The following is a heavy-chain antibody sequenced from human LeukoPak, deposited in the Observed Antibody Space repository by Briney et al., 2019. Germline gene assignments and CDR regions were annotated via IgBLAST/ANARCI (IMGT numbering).Heavy chain of an antibody. Sequence: PSETLSLTCAVYGGSFSGYYWSWIRQPPGKGLEWIGEINHSGSTNYNPSLKSRVTISVDTSKNQFSLKLSSVTAADTAVYYCARRTGYSSSWYSNKFDYWGQGTLVTVSS. CDR1: GGSFSGYY. V-gene: IGHV4-34*01. CDR3: ARRTGYSSSWYSNKFDY. D-gene: IGHD6-13*01. J-gene: IGHJ4*02. CDR2: INHSGST.